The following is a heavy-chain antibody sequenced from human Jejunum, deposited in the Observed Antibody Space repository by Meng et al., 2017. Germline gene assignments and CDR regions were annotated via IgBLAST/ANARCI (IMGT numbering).Heavy chain of an antibody. D-gene: IGHD6-13*01. Sequence: QVELQEAGPGLVKPSGTLSLTCAVSGASISDNNWWSGVRQAPGKGLEWIGEIHHTGNINYNPSLKSRVTMSLDKPKNQFSLEVTSVTAADTAVYYCARDLLGPAIAATGWFDPWGQGTLVTVSS. CDR2: IHHTGNI. CDR1: GASISDNNW. V-gene: IGHV4-4*02. CDR3: ARDLLGPAIAATGWFDP. J-gene: IGHJ5*02.